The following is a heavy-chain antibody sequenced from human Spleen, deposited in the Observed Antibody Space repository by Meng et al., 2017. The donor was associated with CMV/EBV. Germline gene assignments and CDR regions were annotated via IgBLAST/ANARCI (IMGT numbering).Heavy chain of an antibody. D-gene: IGHD5-24*01. CDR1: GGSISSGGYH. V-gene: IGHV4-31*03. CDR3: ARGRDGYNYDY. J-gene: IGHJ4*02. CDR2: IYYSGST. Sequence: CTVSGGSISSGGYHWSWIRQHPGKGLEWIGYIYYSGSTYYNPSLKSRVTISVDTSKNQFSLKLSSVTAADTAVYYCARGRDGYNYDYWGQGTLVTVSS.